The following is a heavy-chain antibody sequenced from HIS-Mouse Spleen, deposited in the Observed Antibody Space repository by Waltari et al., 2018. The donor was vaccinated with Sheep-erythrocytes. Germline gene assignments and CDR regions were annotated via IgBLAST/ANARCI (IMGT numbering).Heavy chain of an antibody. D-gene: IGHD3-3*01. CDR3: ARITSYYDFWSTYNKDYFDY. Sequence: QVTLKESGPVLVKPTETLTLTCTVSGFSLSNARMGVSWIRQPPGKALEWLGHIFSNDEKSYSTSLKRRLTISKDTSKSQVVLTMTNMDPVDTATYYCARITSYYDFWSTYNKDYFDYWGQGTLVTVSS. V-gene: IGHV2-26*01. J-gene: IGHJ4*02. CDR1: GFSLSNARMG. CDR2: IFSNDEK.